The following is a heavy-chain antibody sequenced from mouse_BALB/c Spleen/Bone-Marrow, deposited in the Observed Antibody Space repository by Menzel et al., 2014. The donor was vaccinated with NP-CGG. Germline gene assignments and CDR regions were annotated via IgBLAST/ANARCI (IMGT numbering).Heavy chain of an antibody. J-gene: IGHJ4*01. V-gene: IGHV2-6*02. Sequence: QVQLQQSGPGLVAPSQSLSITCTVSGFSLTTYGVHWVRQPPGEGLEWLVVIWSDGNTTYNSALKSRLSISKDSSKSQVFLKMNSLQTDDTAMYYCARNPYGNYAMDYWGQGTSVTVSS. CDR2: IWSDGNT. CDR1: GFSLTTYG. D-gene: IGHD2-10*02. CDR3: ARNPYGNYAMDY.